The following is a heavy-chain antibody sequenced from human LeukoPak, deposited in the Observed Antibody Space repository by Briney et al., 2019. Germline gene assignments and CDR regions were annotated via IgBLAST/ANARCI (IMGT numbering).Heavy chain of an antibody. Sequence: SETLSLTCTVSGYSISSGYYWGWIRQPPGKGLEWIGSIYHSGSTYYNPSLKSRVTISVDTPKNQFSLKLSSVTAADTAVYYCASETTSSQVYATAWGQGTLVTVSS. CDR3: ASETTSSQVYATA. CDR1: GYSISSGYY. J-gene: IGHJ4*02. D-gene: IGHD2-8*01. V-gene: IGHV4-38-2*02. CDR2: IYHSGST.